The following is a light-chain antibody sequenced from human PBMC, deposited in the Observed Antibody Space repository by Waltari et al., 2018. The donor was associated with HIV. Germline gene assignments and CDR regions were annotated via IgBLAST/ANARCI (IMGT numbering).Light chain of an antibody. J-gene: IGLJ2*01. Sequence: SYELTQPPSVSVSPGQTATITCSGDKLGDKFPSWYPQKPGQSPVLVIFQDRRFTGSSSGNTATLTISGTQALDEADYYCQAWDSSNVVFGGGTHLTVL. CDR2: QDR. V-gene: IGLV3-1*01. CDR1: KLGDKF. CDR3: QAWDSSNVV.